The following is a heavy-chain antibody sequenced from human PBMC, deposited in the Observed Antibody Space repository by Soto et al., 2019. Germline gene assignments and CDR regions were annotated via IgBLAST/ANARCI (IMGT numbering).Heavy chain of an antibody. J-gene: IGHJ4*02. CDR1: GFTFSSYG. CDR2: IWYDGSNK. V-gene: IGHV3-33*01. CDR3: ARDWRSRGVSTRPLDY. Sequence: QVQLVESGGGVVQPGRSLRLSCAASGFTFSSYGMHWVRQAPGKGLEWVAVIWYDGSNKYYVDSVKGRFTISRDNSKNXVYLQMNSLRAEDTAVYYCARDWRSRGVSTRPLDYWGQGTLVTVS. D-gene: IGHD3-10*01.